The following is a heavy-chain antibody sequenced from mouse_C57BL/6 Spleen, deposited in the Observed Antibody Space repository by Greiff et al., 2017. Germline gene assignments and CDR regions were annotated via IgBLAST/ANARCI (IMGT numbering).Heavy chain of an antibody. CDR3: AREGIYYDYDGGFAY. Sequence: VQLQQSGPELVKPGASVKISCKASGYTFTDYYMNWVKQSHGKSLEWIGDINPNNGGTSYNQKFKGKATLTVDKSSSTAYMELRRLTSEDSAVYYCAREGIYYDYDGGFAYWGQGTLVTVSA. CDR1: GYTFTDYY. CDR2: INPNNGGT. J-gene: IGHJ3*01. D-gene: IGHD2-4*01. V-gene: IGHV1-26*01.